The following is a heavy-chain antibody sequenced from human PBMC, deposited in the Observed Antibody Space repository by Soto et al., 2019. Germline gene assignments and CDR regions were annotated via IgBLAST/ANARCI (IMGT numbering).Heavy chain of an antibody. Sequence: PGEALKISCEGSGYSFTSYWIGWVRQMPGKGLEWMGIIYPGDSDTRYSPSFQGQVTISADKSISTAYLQWSSLKASDTAMYYCARIVVVPAAYYYGMDVWGQGTTLTVSS. D-gene: IGHD2-2*01. J-gene: IGHJ6*02. V-gene: IGHV5-51*01. CDR2: IYPGDSDT. CDR1: GYSFTSYW. CDR3: ARIVVVPAAYYYGMDV.